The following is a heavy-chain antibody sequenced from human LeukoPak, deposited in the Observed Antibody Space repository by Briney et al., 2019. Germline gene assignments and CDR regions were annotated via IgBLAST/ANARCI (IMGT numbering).Heavy chain of an antibody. J-gene: IGHJ4*02. CDR1: GGSISSYY. CDR3: ARVIVRRVQGVIRGDYFDH. CDR2: IYWTGST. D-gene: IGHD3-10*01. V-gene: IGHV4-59*01. Sequence: SETLSLTCTASGGSISSYYWSWIRQPPGKGLEWIGYIYWTGSTDYNPSLESRVTISVDTSKNQFSLRLTSVTAADTAVYYCARVIVRRVQGVIRGDYFDHWGQGTLVTVSS.